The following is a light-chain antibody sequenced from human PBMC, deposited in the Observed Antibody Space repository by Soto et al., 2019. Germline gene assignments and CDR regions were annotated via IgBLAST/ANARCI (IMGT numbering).Light chain of an antibody. CDR2: GNS. CDR3: QSYESSLSGFYV. Sequence: QSVLTQPPSVSGAPGQRITISCTGSSSNIGAGYDVHWYQQLPGTAPKLLIYGNSNRPTRDPDRFSGSKSGTSASLAITGLQAEDEVDYYCQSYESSLSGFYVFGTGTKVTVL. V-gene: IGLV1-40*01. CDR1: SSNIGAGYD. J-gene: IGLJ1*01.